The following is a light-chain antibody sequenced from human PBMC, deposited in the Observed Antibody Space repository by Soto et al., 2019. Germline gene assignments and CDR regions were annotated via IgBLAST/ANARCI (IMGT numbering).Light chain of an antibody. V-gene: IGKV4-1*01. CDR1: QSVLYSSNNKNY. CDR2: WAS. CDR3: QQYYSTLIT. Sequence: DIVMTQSPDSLAVSLGERATINCKSSQSVLYSSNNKNYLAWYQQKPGQPPKLLIYWASTRESGVHDRFSGSGSGTDFTLTISSLQAEDVAVYYCQQYYSTLITFGQGTRLEIK. J-gene: IGKJ5*01.